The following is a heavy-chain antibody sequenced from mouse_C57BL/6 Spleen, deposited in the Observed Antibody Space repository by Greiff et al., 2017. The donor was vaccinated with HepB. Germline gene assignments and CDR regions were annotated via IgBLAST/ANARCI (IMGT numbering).Heavy chain of an antibody. V-gene: IGHV1-42*01. Sequence: VQLQQSGPELVKPGASVKISCKASGYSFTGYYMNWVKQSPEKSLEWIGEINPSTGGTTYNQKFKAKATLTVDKSSSTAYMQLKSLTSEDSAVYYCARPQGLWGQGTLVTVSA. CDR2: INPSTGGT. CDR3: ARPQGL. D-gene: IGHD3-1*01. J-gene: IGHJ3*01. CDR1: GYSFTGYY.